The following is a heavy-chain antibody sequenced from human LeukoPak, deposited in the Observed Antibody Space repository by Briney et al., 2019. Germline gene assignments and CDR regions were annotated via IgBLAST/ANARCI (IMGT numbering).Heavy chain of an antibody. CDR2: VSNDGSNQ. CDR1: GFTFTYYA. D-gene: IGHD3-10*01. V-gene: IGHV3-30-3*01. J-gene: IGHJ3*01. CDR3: ARGPDPVVRGPRRAFDL. Sequence: GGSLRLSCAASGFTFTYYAMPWVRQAPGKGLEWVSVVSNDGSNQDYTDSVKGRFIISRDDSKSTVYLQMNSPRVDDTAMYYCARGPDPVVRGPRRAFDLWGQGTMVTVSS.